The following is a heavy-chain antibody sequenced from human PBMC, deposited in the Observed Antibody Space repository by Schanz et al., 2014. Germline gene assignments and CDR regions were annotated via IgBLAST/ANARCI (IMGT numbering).Heavy chain of an antibody. D-gene: IGHD3-3*01. CDR2: ITGSGSKT. Sequence: EVQLLASGGTVVQPGGSLRVSCAASGFVFRTFAMYWVRQAPGKGLEWVSAITGSGSKTYYADSVKGRFTIARDNSKNTLFLQMDSLRVEDTAVYYCARFLARYQYYGVDVWGQGTTVIVSS. V-gene: IGHV3-23*01. J-gene: IGHJ6*02. CDR3: ARFLARYQYYGVDV. CDR1: GFVFRTFA.